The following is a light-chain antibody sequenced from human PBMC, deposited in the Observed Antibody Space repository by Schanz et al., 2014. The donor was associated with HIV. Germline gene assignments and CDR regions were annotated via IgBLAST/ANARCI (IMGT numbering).Light chain of an antibody. CDR3: SSYTRSNTRV. CDR2: DVS. J-gene: IGLJ3*02. V-gene: IGLV2-14*01. Sequence: QSMLTQPASVSGSPGQSITISCTGTSSDVGGYNYVSWYQQHPGKAPKLMIYDVSNRPSGVSNRFSGSKSGNTASLTISGLQAEDEANYYCSSYTRSNTRVFGGGTKLTVL. CDR1: SSDVGGYNY.